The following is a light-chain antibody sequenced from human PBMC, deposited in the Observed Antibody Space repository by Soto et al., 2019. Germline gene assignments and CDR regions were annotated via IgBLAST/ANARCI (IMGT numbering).Light chain of an antibody. V-gene: IGKV3-15*01. CDR1: QRVSSN. CDR2: GAS. J-gene: IGKJ1*01. Sequence: EIVMTQSPAPLSLSPGERATLSCRASQRVSSNLAWYQQKPGQAPRLLIYGASTRATGIPARFSGSGSGTEFTLTISSLQSEDFAVYYCQQYNNWPPWTFGQGTKVEIK. CDR3: QQYNNWPPWT.